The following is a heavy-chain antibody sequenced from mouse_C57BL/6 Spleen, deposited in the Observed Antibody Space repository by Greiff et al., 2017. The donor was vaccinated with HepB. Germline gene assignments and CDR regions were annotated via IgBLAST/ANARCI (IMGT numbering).Heavy chain of an antibody. J-gene: IGHJ3*01. Sequence: EVKLVESGGGLVKPGGSLKLSCAASGFTFSDYGMHWVRQAPEKGLEWVAYISSGSSTIYYADTVKGRFTISRDNAKNTLFLQMTSLRSEDTAMYYCARHDGYYVAYWGQGTLVTVSA. D-gene: IGHD2-3*01. V-gene: IGHV5-17*01. CDR1: GFTFSDYG. CDR3: ARHDGYYVAY. CDR2: ISSGSSTI.